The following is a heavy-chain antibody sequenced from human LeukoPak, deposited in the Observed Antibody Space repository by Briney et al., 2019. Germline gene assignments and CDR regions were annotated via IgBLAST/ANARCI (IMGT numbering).Heavy chain of an antibody. J-gene: IGHJ4*02. Sequence: GGSLRLSCAASGFTFSSYGMHWVRQAPGKGLEWVAVISYDGSNKYYADSVKGRFTISRDNSKNTLYLQMNSLRAEDTAVYYCAKKDGYSSGWYPDCWGQGTLVTVSS. CDR2: ISYDGSNK. D-gene: IGHD6-19*01. CDR1: GFTFSSYG. CDR3: AKKDGYSSGWYPDC. V-gene: IGHV3-30*18.